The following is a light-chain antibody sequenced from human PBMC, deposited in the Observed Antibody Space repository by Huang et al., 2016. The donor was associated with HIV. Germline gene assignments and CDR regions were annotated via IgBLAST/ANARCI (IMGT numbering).Light chain of an antibody. CDR1: QSINSY. Sequence: DIQMTPSPSSLSASVGDRVTITWRASQSINSYVNWYQQKPGQAPKLLIYAAFSVQSGVPSRFGGSGSGTDFTLTINSLQPEDFATYYCQQSFITPFTFGPGTKVDIK. J-gene: IGKJ3*01. CDR2: AAF. CDR3: QQSFITPFT. V-gene: IGKV1-39*01.